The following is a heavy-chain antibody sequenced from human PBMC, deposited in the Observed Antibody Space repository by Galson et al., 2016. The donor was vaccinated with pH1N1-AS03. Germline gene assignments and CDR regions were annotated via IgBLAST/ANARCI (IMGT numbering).Heavy chain of an antibody. CDR3: ARDLNWDNA. CDR2: IKPDGGDK. V-gene: IGHV3-7*01. Sequence: SLRLSCAASGFTFNSYWMTWVRQAPGKGLEWVANIKPDGGDKYYVDSVKGRFTISRDNAKNSLYLQMNSPRVEDTAVYYCARDLNWDNAWGQGTLVTVSS. CDR1: GFTFNSYW. J-gene: IGHJ5*02.